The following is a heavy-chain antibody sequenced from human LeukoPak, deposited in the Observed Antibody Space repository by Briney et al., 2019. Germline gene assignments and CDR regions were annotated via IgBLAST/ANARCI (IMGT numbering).Heavy chain of an antibody. D-gene: IGHD5-18*01. CDR3: AREPTSMGSDY. V-gene: IGHV3-21*01. CDR1: GFTFSTYS. J-gene: IGHJ4*02. CDR2: ISDSSTYI. Sequence: GGSLRLFCTASGFTFSTYSMTWVRQAPGKGLEWVSSISDSSTYIYYTDSVKGRFTISRDNAKNSLYLQMNSLRADDAAVYYCAREPTSMGSDYWGQGTLVTVSS.